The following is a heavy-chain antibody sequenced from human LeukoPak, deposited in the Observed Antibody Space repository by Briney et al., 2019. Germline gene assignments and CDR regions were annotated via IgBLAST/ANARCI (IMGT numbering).Heavy chain of an antibody. CDR2: FYYTGST. Sequence: PSETLSLTCTVSRGSISSSSYYWGWIRQPPGKGLEWIGSFYYTGSTYYNPSLKSRVTISVDTSKNQCSLKMNSVTAADTAVYYCARASYYYDSSTYYYDYWGQGTLVTVSP. V-gene: IGHV4-39*01. D-gene: IGHD3-22*01. CDR1: RGSISSSSYY. CDR3: ARASYYYDSSTYYYDY. J-gene: IGHJ4*02.